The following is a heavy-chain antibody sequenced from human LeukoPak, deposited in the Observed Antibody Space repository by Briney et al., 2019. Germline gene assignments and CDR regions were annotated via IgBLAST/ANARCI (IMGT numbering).Heavy chain of an antibody. CDR2: IHYSGST. Sequence: SETLPLTCTVSGVSISTDYWTWVRQSPGKGLEWIGYIHYSGSTSYNPSLKSRVTISVDTSKNQFSLKLTSVTSADTAVYYCARDAGATAYWGQGALVTVSS. D-gene: IGHD4/OR15-4a*01. CDR3: ARDAGATAY. V-gene: IGHV4-59*01. CDR1: GVSISTDY. J-gene: IGHJ4*02.